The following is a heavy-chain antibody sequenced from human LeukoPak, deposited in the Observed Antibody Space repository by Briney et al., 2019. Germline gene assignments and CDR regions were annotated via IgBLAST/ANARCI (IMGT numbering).Heavy chain of an antibody. CDR1: GFTFSSYG. CDR2: IRYDGSNK. Sequence: GGSLRLSCAASGFTFSSYGMHWVRQAPGKGLEWLAFIRYDGSNKYYADSVKGRFTISRDNSKNTLYLQVNSLRDEDTAVYYCAKDPAAEYYFDYWGQGTLVTVSS. CDR3: AKDPAAEYYFDY. J-gene: IGHJ4*02. V-gene: IGHV3-30*02.